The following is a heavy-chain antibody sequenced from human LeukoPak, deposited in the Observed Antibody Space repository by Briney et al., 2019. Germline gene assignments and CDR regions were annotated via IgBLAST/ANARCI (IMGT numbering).Heavy chain of an antibody. V-gene: IGHV3-23*01. Sequence: HPGGSLRLSCAASGFTFSTYAMGWVRQAPGEGLEWVLSIKGGGGDPFYADSVRGRFTISRDKSKNTLYLQLNSLRAEDTAVYFCAQGGHDFNPFYYWGQGTLVTVSS. D-gene: IGHD2-21*02. J-gene: IGHJ4*02. CDR1: GFTFSTYA. CDR2: IKGGGGDP. CDR3: AQGGHDFNPFYY.